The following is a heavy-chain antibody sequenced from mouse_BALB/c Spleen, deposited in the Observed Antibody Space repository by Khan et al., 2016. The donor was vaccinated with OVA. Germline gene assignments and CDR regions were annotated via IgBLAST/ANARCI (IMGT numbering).Heavy chain of an antibody. CDR3: ARRGLRGDFDY. Sequence: VQLQQSGAELAKPGASVKMSCKASGYTFINYWILWVKQRPGQGLEWIGYINPSTGYTEYNQNLKDKATLTADKSSSTASMKMSSLTSWDSAVYYCARRGLRGDFDYWGQGTTLTVSS. D-gene: IGHD1-1*01. J-gene: IGHJ2*01. CDR2: INPSTGYT. CDR1: GYTFINYW. V-gene: IGHV1-7*01.